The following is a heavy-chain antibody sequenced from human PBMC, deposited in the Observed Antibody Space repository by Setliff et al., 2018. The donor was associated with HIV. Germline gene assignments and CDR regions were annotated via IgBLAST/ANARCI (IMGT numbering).Heavy chain of an antibody. CDR1: EYSFTNYW. CDR3: GRLSKYYDFWTPDS. J-gene: IGHJ4*02. V-gene: IGHV5-51*01. CDR2: IWPVDSDT. Sequence: PGATLKISCQGSEYSFTNYWVGWVRQMPDKGLEWMGLIWPVDSDTIYSPSFQGQVTLSADKSISTVYLQWSSLRAPDTAMYYCGRLSKYYDFWTPDSWGQGTLVTVS. D-gene: IGHD3-3*01.